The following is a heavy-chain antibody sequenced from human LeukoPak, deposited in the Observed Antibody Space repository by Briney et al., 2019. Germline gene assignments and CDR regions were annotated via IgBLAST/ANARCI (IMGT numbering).Heavy chain of an antibody. CDR1: GFSLSTSGVG. CDR2: IHWDDDK. J-gene: IGHJ3*02. CDR3: AHRHIFQQAYAFDI. V-gene: IGHV2-5*02. Sequence: SGPTLVKPTQILTLTCTFSGFSLSTSGVGVGWIRQPPGKALEWLALIHWDDDKRYSPSLKSRLTITKDTFKNQVVLTMINMDPVDTATYYCAHRHIFQQAYAFDIWGQGTMVTVSS. D-gene: IGHD3-9*01.